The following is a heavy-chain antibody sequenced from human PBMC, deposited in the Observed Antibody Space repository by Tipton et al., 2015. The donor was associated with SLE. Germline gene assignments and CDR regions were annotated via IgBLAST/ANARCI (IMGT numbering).Heavy chain of an antibody. Sequence: LRLSCTVSGGSISSGSYYWSWIRQPAGKGLEWIGYIYTSGSTNYNPSLKSRVTISVDTSKNQFSLKLISVTAADTAVYYCARGELRLLEWLNYFDYWGQGTLVTVSS. D-gene: IGHD3-3*01. CDR3: ARGELRLLEWLNYFDY. V-gene: IGHV4-61*09. CDR1: GGSISSGSYY. CDR2: IYTSGST. J-gene: IGHJ4*02.